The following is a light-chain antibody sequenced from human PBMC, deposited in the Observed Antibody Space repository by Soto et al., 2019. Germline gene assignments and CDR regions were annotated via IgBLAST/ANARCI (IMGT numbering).Light chain of an antibody. V-gene: IGLV3-21*02. CDR2: DDS. CDR1: NIGSDT. CDR3: LVWDSIGDNYV. J-gene: IGLJ1*01. Sequence: SYELTQPPSVTVAPGETARITRGRNNIGSDTVHWYQQKPGQAPVVVVYDDSERPSGTPERISGSNSGDTATLTIRRVEAGDEADYYCLVWDSIGDNYVFGSGTKVTVL.